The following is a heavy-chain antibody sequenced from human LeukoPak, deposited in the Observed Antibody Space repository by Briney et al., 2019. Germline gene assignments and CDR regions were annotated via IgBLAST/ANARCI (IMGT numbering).Heavy chain of an antibody. CDR2: ISSSSGYI. J-gene: IGHJ4*02. CDR3: ARDFSGSYLGH. Sequence: GXLRLSCVASGVTLSSYNMNWVRQAPGKGLEWVSSISSSSGYIYYADSVKGRFTISRDNAKNSLYLQMNSLRAEDTAVYYCARDFSGSYLGHWGQGTLVTVSS. D-gene: IGHD1-26*01. V-gene: IGHV3-21*01. CDR1: GVTLSSYN.